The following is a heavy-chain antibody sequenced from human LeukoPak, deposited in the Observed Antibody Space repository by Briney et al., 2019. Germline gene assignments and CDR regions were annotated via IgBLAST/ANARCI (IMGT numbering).Heavy chain of an antibody. CDR3: ARVADYDFWSGYYYFDY. D-gene: IGHD3-3*01. Sequence: PSGTLSLTCAVSGGSISSSNWWSWVRQPPGKGLEWIGEIYHSGSTNYNPSLKSRVTISVDKSKNQFSLKLSSVTAADTAVYYCARVADYDFWSGYYYFDYWGQGTLVTVSS. CDR1: GGSISSSNW. V-gene: IGHV4-4*02. CDR2: IYHSGST. J-gene: IGHJ4*02.